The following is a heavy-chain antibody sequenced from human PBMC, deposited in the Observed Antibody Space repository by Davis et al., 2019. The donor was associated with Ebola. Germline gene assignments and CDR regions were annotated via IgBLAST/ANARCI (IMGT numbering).Heavy chain of an antibody. CDR3: ARTTLTSISDSGLGYNYFAP. CDR1: GGSFSGYV. J-gene: IGHJ5*02. D-gene: IGHD2-21*02. V-gene: IGHV4-34*01. CDR2: INHSGYT. Sequence: MPGGSLRLSCAVYGGSFSGYVWSWIRQSPGKGLEWLGEINHSGYTKYNPSLKSRVTISVDTSKNQFSLRLNSVTAADTAVYYCARTTLTSISDSGLGYNYFAPWGQGTLVTVSS.